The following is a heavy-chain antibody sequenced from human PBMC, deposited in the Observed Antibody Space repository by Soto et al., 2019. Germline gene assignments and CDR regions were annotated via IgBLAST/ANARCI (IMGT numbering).Heavy chain of an antibody. Sequence: PGGSLRLSYAASGFTFSDYAMSWVRQAPGKGLEWVSAISGSGGSTYYADSVKGRFTISRDNSKNTLYLQMNSLRAEDTAVYYCAKDKGLRLVRFWFDPWGQGTLVTVSS. J-gene: IGHJ5*02. D-gene: IGHD6-19*01. CDR2: ISGSGGST. V-gene: IGHV3-23*01. CDR3: AKDKGLRLVRFWFDP. CDR1: GFTFSDYA.